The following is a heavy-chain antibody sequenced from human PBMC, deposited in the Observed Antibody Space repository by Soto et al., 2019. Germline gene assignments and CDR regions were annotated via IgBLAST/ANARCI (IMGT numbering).Heavy chain of an antibody. Sequence: SETLSLTCAVYGGSFSGHYWSWIRQPPEKGLEWIGEISHLGTTNYNPSLKSRVTMSVDTSKSQFSLELSSVTAADTAMYYCARGGLSLIFGVVEFDSWSQGTLVTVSS. V-gene: IGHV4-34*01. J-gene: IGHJ4*02. CDR2: ISHLGTT. CDR1: GGSFSGHY. CDR3: ARGGLSLIFGVVEFDS. D-gene: IGHD3-3*01.